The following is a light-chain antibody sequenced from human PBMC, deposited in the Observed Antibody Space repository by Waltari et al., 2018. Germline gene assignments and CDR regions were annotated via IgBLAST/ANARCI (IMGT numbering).Light chain of an antibody. CDR2: EVN. V-gene: IGLV2-14*01. J-gene: IGLJ1*01. CDR1: SSDVGGYNS. Sequence: QSALTHPASVSGSPGQSITISFTGTSSDVGGYNSVSWYPQNPGKAPKVMIYEVNNLPSGASNRFSGSQSGNTASLTISGLQAEDEADYYCRSYPSGNTYVFGSGTKVTVL. CDR3: RSYPSGNTYV.